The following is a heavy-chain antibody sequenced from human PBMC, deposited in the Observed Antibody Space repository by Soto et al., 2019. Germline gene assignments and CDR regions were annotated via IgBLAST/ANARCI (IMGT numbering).Heavy chain of an antibody. CDR1: GFTFRNYA. CDR2: VSVSGGTT. D-gene: IGHD3-22*01. V-gene: IGHV3-23*01. Sequence: GGSLRLSCAASGFTFRNYAMNWVRQAPGKGLEWVSGVSVSGGTTYYAGSVKGRFTVSRDNSKITVYLQMNSLRADDTAVYFCAKGMYYYDSSGYRLFDYWGQGTLVTVSS. CDR3: AKGMYYYDSSGYRLFDY. J-gene: IGHJ4*02.